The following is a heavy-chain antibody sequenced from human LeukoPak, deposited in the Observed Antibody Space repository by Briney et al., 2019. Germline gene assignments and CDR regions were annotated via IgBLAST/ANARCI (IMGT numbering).Heavy chain of an antibody. CDR2: IIPILGIA. CDR3: ARFRSRYGSADYYGMDV. J-gene: IGHJ6*02. CDR1: GGTFSSYA. Sequence: LVKVSCKASGGTFSSYAISWVRQAPGQGLEWMGRIIPILGIANYAQKFQGRVTITADKSTSTAYMELSSLRSEDTAVYYCARFRSRYGSADYYGMDVWGQGTTVTVSS. V-gene: IGHV1-69*04. D-gene: IGHD3-10*01.